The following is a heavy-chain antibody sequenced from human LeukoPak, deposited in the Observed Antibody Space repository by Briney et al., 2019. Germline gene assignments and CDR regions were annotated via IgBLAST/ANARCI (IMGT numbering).Heavy chain of an antibody. D-gene: IGHD5-18*01. CDR3: ARDSGNSYAVDY. CDR1: GFTFSSYE. CDR2: ISSSGSTI. V-gene: IGHV3-48*03. J-gene: IGHJ4*02. Sequence: GGSLRLSCAASGFTFSSYEMNWVRQAPGKGLEWVSYISSSGSTIYYADSVKGRFTISRDNAKDSLFLQMSSLRDEDTAVYYCARDSGNSYAVDYWGQGTLVTVSS.